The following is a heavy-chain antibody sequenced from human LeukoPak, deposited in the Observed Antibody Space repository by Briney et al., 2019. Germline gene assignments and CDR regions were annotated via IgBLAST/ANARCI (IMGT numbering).Heavy chain of an antibody. CDR3: ARLKWFGEITSYYFDY. V-gene: IGHV4-59*08. J-gene: IGHJ4*02. CDR2: IYYSGST. Sequence: SETLSLTCTVSGGSISNYYWSWIRQPPGKGLEWIGYIYYSGSTSYNPSLKSRVTISVDTSKNQFSLKLSSVTAADTAVYYCARLKWFGEITSYYFDYWGQGTLVTVSS. CDR1: GGSISNYY. D-gene: IGHD3-10*01.